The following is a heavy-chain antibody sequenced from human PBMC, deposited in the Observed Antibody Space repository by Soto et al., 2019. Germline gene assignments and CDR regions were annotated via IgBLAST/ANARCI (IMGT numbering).Heavy chain of an antibody. D-gene: IGHD3-22*01. CDR1: GYSFTTYG. CDR3: VRDTYYYHSSGPAPYEY. Sequence: QIQLVQSGTEVKRSGASVKVSCKTSGYSFTTYGLSWVRQAPGRGLEWVGWLSGYNGNTNYAQKFQGTVIWTTHTPTTTGYMERKSHSSDDTAVYYCVRDTYYYHSSGPAPYEYWGQGTQVTDSS. J-gene: IGHJ4*02. V-gene: IGHV1-18*01. CDR2: LSGYNGNT.